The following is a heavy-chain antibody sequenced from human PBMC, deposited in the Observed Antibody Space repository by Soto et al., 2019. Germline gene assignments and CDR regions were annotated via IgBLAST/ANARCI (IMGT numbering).Heavy chain of an antibody. V-gene: IGHV3-23*01. J-gene: IGHJ3*02. D-gene: IGHD1-1*01. CDR2: ITPYGGYA. CDR3: EKDPNVDDFGALDM. CDR1: TFTINTYA. Sequence: EVKLLESVGGLVQQRGSLRLSGAPSTFTINTYAMTWVRQAQGTGMLWVASITPYGGYATYAESVKGRFTISRDNSKNTMYLQMNRPRAEDMAVFYCEKDPNVDDFGALDMGDHGKMLIFSS.